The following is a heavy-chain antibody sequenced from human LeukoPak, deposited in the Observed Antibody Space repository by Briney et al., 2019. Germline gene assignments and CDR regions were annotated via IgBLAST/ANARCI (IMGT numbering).Heavy chain of an antibody. V-gene: IGHV3-21*01. CDR1: GFTFSSYT. CDR3: ARGPGYRDFDY. J-gene: IGHJ4*02. Sequence: PGGSLRLSCAASGFTFSSYTMNWVRQAPGKGLEWVSSLSSGSTYIYYADSVKGRFTISRDNAKNSLYLQMNSLRAEDTAVYYCARGPGYRDFDYWGQGTLVTVSS. D-gene: IGHD3-9*01. CDR2: LSSGSTYI.